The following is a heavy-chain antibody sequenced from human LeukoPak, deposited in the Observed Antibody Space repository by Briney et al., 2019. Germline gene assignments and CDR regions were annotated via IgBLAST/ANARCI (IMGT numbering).Heavy chain of an antibody. Sequence: GASVKVSCKASGYSFISNGINWVRQAPGQGLEWMGWINPNSGGTKNAQKFQGWVTMTRDTSISTAYMELSRLRSDDTAVYYCARLGYCSGGSCSELVSYFDYWGQGTLVTVSS. V-gene: IGHV1-2*04. CDR2: INPNSGGT. J-gene: IGHJ4*02. D-gene: IGHD2-15*01. CDR1: GYSFISNG. CDR3: ARLGYCSGGSCSELVSYFDY.